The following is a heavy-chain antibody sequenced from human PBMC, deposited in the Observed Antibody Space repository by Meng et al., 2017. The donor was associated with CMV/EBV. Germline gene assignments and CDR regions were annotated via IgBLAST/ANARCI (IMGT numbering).Heavy chain of an antibody. V-gene: IGHV5-51*01. CDR3: ARLLGTGTPFDY. CDR1: GYRFTNYW. CDR2: IYPGGSRT. D-gene: IGHD1-1*01. J-gene: IGHJ4*02. Sequence: GESLKISCQGSGYRFTNYWIGWVRQMPGKGLELMGIIYPGGSRTTYSPSFQGQVTISADKSINTAYLQWNSLKASDTAVYYCARLLGTGTPFDYWGQGTLVTVSP.